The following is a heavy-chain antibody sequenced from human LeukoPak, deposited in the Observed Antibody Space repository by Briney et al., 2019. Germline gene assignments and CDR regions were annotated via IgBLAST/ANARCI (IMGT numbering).Heavy chain of an antibody. CDR2: INPSGGST. Sequence: ASVKVSCKASGYTFTSYYMHWVRQAPGQGLEWMGIINPSGGSTSYAQKFQGRVTMSRDTSTSTVYMELSSLRSEDTAVYYCARDGGWWLLLDWGQGTLVTVSS. V-gene: IGHV1-46*01. J-gene: IGHJ4*02. CDR3: ARDGGWWLLLD. D-gene: IGHD5-12*01. CDR1: GYTFTSYY.